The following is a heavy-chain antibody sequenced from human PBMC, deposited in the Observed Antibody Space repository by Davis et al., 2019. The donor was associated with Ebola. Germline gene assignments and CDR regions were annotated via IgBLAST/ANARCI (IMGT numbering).Heavy chain of an antibody. V-gene: IGHV4-34*01. Sequence: MPSETLSLTCAVYGWSFSGYYWSWIRQPPGKGLEWIGEINHSGSTNYNPSLKSRVTISVDTSKNQFSLKLSSVTAADTAVYYCARGLVFGVVTLYYYGMDVWGQGTTVTVSS. CDR2: INHSGST. CDR3: ARGLVFGVVTLYYYGMDV. CDR1: GWSFSGYY. D-gene: IGHD3-3*01. J-gene: IGHJ6*02.